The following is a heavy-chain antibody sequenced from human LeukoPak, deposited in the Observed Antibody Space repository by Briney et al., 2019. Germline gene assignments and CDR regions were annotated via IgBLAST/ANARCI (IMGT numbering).Heavy chain of an antibody. V-gene: IGHV4-39*01. Sequence: PSETLSLTCTVSGGSISSSSYYWGWIRQPPGKGLEWIGSIYYSGSTYYNPSPKSRVTISVDTSKNQFSLKLSSVTAADTAVYYCARARQLWLPYFDYWGQGTLVTVSS. CDR1: GGSISSSSYY. CDR3: ARARQLWLPYFDY. J-gene: IGHJ4*02. CDR2: IYYSGST. D-gene: IGHD5-18*01.